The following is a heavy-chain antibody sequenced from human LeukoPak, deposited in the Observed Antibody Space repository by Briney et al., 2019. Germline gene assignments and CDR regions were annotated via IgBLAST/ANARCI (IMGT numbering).Heavy chain of an antibody. Sequence: GGSLRLPCAASGFTFSSYAMHWVRQAPGKGLEWVAVISYDGSNKYYADSVKGRFTISRDNSKNTLYLQMNSLRAEDTAVYYCAREAYDNVYFDYWGQGTLVTVSS. J-gene: IGHJ4*02. CDR2: ISYDGSNK. D-gene: IGHD3-16*01. CDR1: GFTFSSYA. CDR3: AREAYDNVYFDY. V-gene: IGHV3-30*04.